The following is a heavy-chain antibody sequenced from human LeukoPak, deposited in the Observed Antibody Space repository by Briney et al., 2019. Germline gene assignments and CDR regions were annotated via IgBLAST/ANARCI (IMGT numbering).Heavy chain of an antibody. D-gene: IGHD3-3*01. V-gene: IGHV4-59*01. J-gene: IGHJ5*02. CDR1: GDSIRSYY. CDR2: IHYSGST. CDR3: TGGNYDFWTGHPNWFDP. Sequence: SETLSLTCTVSGDSIRSYYWSWIRQPPGKGLEWIGYIHYSGSTNYNPSLKSRITLSVDTSKNQFSLKLSSVTAADTAVYYCTGGNYDFWTGHPNWFDPWGQEPWSPSPQ.